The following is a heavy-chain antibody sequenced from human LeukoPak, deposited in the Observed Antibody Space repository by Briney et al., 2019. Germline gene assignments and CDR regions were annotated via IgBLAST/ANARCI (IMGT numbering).Heavy chain of an antibody. J-gene: IGHJ3*02. CDR2: ISNSGGST. Sequence: GGSLRLSGAASGFTFNTYTMYWVRQAPGKGLEGVSGISNSGGSTYYADSVKGRFTISRDNAKNSLYLQMNSLRAEDTAVYYCASGYSSSSETGAFDIWGQGTMVTVSS. D-gene: IGHD6-6*01. CDR3: ASGYSSSSETGAFDI. CDR1: GFTFNTYT. V-gene: IGHV3-23*01.